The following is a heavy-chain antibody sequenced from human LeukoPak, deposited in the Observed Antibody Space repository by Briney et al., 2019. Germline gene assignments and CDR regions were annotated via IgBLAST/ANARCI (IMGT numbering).Heavy chain of an antibody. CDR2: ISGSGGST. J-gene: IGHJ3*02. CDR3: AKVPQSVLRYFDWLSYSDAFDI. V-gene: IGHV3-23*01. CDR1: GFTFSSYA. Sequence: PGGSLRLSCAASGFTFSSYAMSWVRQAPGKGLEWVSAISGSGGSTYYADSVKGRFTISRDNSKNTLYLQMNSLRAEDTAVYYCAKVPQSVLRYFDWLSYSDAFDIWGQGTMVTVSS. D-gene: IGHD3-9*01.